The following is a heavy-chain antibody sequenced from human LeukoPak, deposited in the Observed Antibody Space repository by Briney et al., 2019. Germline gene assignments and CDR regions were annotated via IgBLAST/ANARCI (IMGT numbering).Heavy chain of an antibody. D-gene: IGHD3-22*01. J-gene: IGHJ4*02. Sequence: GGSMRLACAASGFTFSSYAMHWVRQAPGKGLEWEAVISYDGSNKYYADSVKGRFTISRDNSKNTLYLQMNSLRAEDTAVYYCAISGYGDSSGYYYGGDYWGQGTLVTVSS. CDR2: ISYDGSNK. CDR1: GFTFSSYA. CDR3: AISGYGDSSGYYYGGDY. V-gene: IGHV3-30-3*01.